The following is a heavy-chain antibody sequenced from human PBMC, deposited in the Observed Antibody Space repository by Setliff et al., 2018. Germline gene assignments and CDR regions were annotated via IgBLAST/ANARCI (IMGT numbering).Heavy chain of an antibody. CDR2: ISTSSGTR. Sequence: GSLRLSCVVSGFSFSNYGMTWVRQAPGKGLEWISYISTSSGTRYYADFVKGRFTISRDNSKNTLYLQMNSLRVEDTAVYYCAKDTYYYDSSGYYVFDYWGQGTLVTVSS. D-gene: IGHD3-22*01. CDR3: AKDTYYYDSSGYYVFDY. CDR1: GFSFSNYG. V-gene: IGHV3-48*01. J-gene: IGHJ4*02.